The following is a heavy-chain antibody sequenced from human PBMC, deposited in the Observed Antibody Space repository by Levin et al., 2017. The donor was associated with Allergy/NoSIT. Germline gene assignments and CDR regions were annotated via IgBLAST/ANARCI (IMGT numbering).Heavy chain of an antibody. CDR2: MNPNSGNT. Sequence: GESLKISCKASGYTFTSYDINWVRQATGQGLEWMGWMNPNSGNTGYAQKFQGRVTMTRNTSISTAYMELSSLRSEDTAVYYCARPGKKYYYGRQALGRVYWFDPWGQGTLVTVSS. CDR1: GYTFTSYD. J-gene: IGHJ5*02. V-gene: IGHV1-8*01. D-gene: IGHD3-10*02. CDR3: ARPGKKYYYGRQALGRVYWFDP.